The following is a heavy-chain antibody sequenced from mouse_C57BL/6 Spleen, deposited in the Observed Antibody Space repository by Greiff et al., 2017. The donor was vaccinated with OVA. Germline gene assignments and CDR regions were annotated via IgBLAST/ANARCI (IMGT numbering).Heavy chain of an antibody. CDR3: ARGLTGRGYYFDY. J-gene: IGHJ2*01. CDR2: ISDGGSYT. CDR1: GFTFSSYA. Sequence: EVKVVESGGGLVKPGGSLKLSCAASGFTFSSYAMSWVRQTPEKRLEWVATISDGGSYTYYPDNVKGRFTISRDNAKNNLYLQMSHLKAEDTAMYYCARGLTGRGYYFDYWGQGTTLTVSS. V-gene: IGHV5-4*03. D-gene: IGHD4-1*01.